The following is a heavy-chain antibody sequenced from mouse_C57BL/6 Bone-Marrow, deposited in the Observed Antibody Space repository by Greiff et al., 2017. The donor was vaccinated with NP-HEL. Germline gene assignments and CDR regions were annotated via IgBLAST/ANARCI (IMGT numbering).Heavy chain of an antibody. CDR3: EKRGGITTEWYFDV. D-gene: IGHD1-1*01. Sequence: VQLQQPGAELVMPGASVKLSCKASGYTFTSYWMHWVKQRPGQGLEWIGEIDPTDSDTNYNQKFKGKSTLTVDKSSSTAYMQHSSLTSEDSAVYYCEKRGGITTEWYFDVWGKGTTLTVSS. CDR1: GYTFTSYW. J-gene: IGHJ1*03. V-gene: IGHV1-69*01. CDR2: IDPTDSDT.